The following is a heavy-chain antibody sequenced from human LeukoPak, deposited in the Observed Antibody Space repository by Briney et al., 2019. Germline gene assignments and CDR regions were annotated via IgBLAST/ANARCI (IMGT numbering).Heavy chain of an antibody. D-gene: IGHD3-16*01. CDR1: GFTFSSYE. CDR3: AKAGHHDYVWGQKYYFDY. V-gene: IGHV3-48*03. Sequence: GGSLRLSCAASGFTFSSYEMNWVRQAPGKGLEWVSYISSSGSTIYYADSVKGRFTISRDNAKNSLYLQMNSLRAEDTAVYYCAKAGHHDYVWGQKYYFDYWGQGTLVTVSS. J-gene: IGHJ4*02. CDR2: ISSSGSTI.